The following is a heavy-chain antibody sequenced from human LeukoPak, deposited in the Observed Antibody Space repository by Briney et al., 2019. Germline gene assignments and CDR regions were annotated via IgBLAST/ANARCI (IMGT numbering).Heavy chain of an antibody. CDR2: ISGDGGST. V-gene: IGHV3-23*01. CDR1: GFTFRSYA. Sequence: GESLRLSCAASGFTFRSYAMSWVRQAPGKGLEWVSGISGDGGSTYYADSVKGRFTISRDNSKYTLYLQMSSLRAEDTAIYYCAKGNWLEYYYGMDVWGQGTTVTVSS. J-gene: IGHJ6*02. CDR3: AKGNWLEYYYGMDV. D-gene: IGHD5-12*01.